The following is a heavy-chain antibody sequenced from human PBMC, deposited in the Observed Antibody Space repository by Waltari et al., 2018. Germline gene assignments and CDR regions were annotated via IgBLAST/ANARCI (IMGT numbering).Heavy chain of an antibody. CDR2: ISWNSGSI. Sequence: EVQLVESGGGLVQPGRSLRLSCAASGFTFDDYAMHWVRQAPGKGLEWVSGISWNSGSIGYADSVKGRFTISRDNAKNSLYLQMNSLRAEDTVLYYCAKSGFGSYFDYWGQGTLVTVSS. CDR3: AKSGFGSYFDY. D-gene: IGHD1-26*01. J-gene: IGHJ4*02. CDR1: GFTFDDYA. V-gene: IGHV3-9*01.